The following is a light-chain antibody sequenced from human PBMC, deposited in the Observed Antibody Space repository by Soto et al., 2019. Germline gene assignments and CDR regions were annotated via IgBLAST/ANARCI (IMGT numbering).Light chain of an antibody. CDR1: RGVFYSSNNKNY. Sequence: DAVMTQSPDSLAASKGEGDTINCRSSRGVFYSSNNKNYFAWYQQRPGHPPKXLIYWASTRESGVPDRLSGSGSGTDFTLTISRMEPEDFAVYYCQQYGSSGTFGQGTKVDI. CDR2: WAS. J-gene: IGKJ1*01. CDR3: QQYGSSGT. V-gene: IGKV4-1*01.